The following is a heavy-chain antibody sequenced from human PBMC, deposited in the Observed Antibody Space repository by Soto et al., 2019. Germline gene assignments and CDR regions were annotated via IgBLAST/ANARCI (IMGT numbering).Heavy chain of an antibody. CDR1: GFTFSSYG. CDR2: ITYDGSNK. D-gene: IGHD2-15*01. CDR3: AKDWRGLLPGDAVDI. V-gene: IGHV3-30*18. J-gene: IGHJ3*02. Sequence: QVQLVESGGGVVQPGRSLRLSCAASGFTFSSYGMHWVRQAPGKGLEWVGVITYDGSNKFYADSVKGRFTISRENSKNTLYLQMNSLRAEDAAVYYCAKDWRGLLPGDAVDIWGPGTMVTVSS.